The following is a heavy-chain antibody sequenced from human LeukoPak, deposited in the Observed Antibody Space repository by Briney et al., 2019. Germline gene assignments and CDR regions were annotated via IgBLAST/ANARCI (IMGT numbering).Heavy chain of an antibody. CDR2: ISSSSSYI. CDR1: GFTFSSYS. Sequence: PGGSLRLSCAASGFTFSSYSMNWVRQAPGKGLEWVSSISSSSSYIYYADSVKGRFTISRDNAKNSLYLQMNSLRAEDTAVYYRARGVGGSGSYYSYYYYGMDVWGQGTTVTVSS. CDR3: ARGVGGSGSYYSYYYYGMDV. D-gene: IGHD3-10*01. J-gene: IGHJ6*02. V-gene: IGHV3-21*01.